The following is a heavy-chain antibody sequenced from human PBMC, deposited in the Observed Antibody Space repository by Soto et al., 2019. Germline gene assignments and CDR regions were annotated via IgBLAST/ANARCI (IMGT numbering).Heavy chain of an antibody. Sequence: GGSLRLSCAASGFTFSSYAMSWVRQAPGKGLEWVSAISGSGGSTYYADSVKGRFTISRDNSKNTLYLQMNSLRAEDTAVYYCAKDYSIYYDILTGYPDYWGQGTLVTVSS. CDR1: GFTFSSYA. CDR2: ISGSGGST. J-gene: IGHJ4*02. D-gene: IGHD3-9*01. V-gene: IGHV3-23*01. CDR3: AKDYSIYYDILTGYPDY.